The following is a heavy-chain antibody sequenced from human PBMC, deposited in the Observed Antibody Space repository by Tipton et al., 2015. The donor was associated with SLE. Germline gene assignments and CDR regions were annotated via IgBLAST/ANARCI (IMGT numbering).Heavy chain of an antibody. Sequence: QSGAEVKKPGASVKVSCKASGFAFISYGISWVRQAPGQGLQWMGWISVYNGNTNFAQKLQGRVTMTTDTSTSTTYMELRSLRSDDTAVYYCAITLLEYSSSFDPWGQGTLVTVSS. CDR1: GFAFISYG. D-gene: IGHD6-6*01. CDR3: AITLLEYSSSFDP. CDR2: ISVYNGNT. J-gene: IGHJ5*02. V-gene: IGHV1-18*01.